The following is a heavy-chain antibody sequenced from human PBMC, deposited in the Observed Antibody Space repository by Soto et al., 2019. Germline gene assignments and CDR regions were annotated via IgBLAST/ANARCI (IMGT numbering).Heavy chain of an antibody. D-gene: IGHD5-12*01. CDR1: GFTVSSNY. CDR3: ASLYSGYDLVDY. CDR2: IYSGGST. J-gene: IGHJ4*02. Sequence: EVQLVESGGGLVQPGGSLRLSCAASGFTVSSNYMSWVRQAPGKGLEWVSVIYSGGSTYYADSVKGRFTISRDNSKNTLYLQMNSLRAEDTALYYCASLYSGYDLVDYWGQGTLVTVSS. V-gene: IGHV3-66*01.